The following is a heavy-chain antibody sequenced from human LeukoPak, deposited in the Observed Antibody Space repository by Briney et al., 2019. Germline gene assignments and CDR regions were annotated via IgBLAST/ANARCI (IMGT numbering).Heavy chain of an antibody. J-gene: IGHJ4*02. V-gene: IGHV4-34*01. D-gene: IGHD3-3*01. CDR2: INHSGST. Sequence: PSETLSLTCAVYGGSFSGYYWSWIRQPPGKGLEWIGEINHSGSTNYNPSLKSRVTISVDTSKNQFSLKLSSVTAADTAVYYCARGGYYDFWSGYYTGIGGLYFDYWGQGTLVTVSS. CDR3: ARGGYYDFWSGYYTGIGGLYFDY. CDR1: GGSFSGYY.